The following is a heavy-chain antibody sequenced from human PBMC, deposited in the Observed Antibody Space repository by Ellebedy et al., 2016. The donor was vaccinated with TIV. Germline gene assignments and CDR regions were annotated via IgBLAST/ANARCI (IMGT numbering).Heavy chain of an antibody. D-gene: IGHD3-10*01. Sequence: GESLKISCAASGFSFSTYGMHWVRQAPGQGLEWVAVIWYDGFNKDYADSVKGRFTISKDTSKYTVYLQMNSLRVEDTALYYCARDAAPGAPDFFDHWGRGTLVTVSS. CDR2: IWYDGFNK. V-gene: IGHV3-33*01. J-gene: IGHJ4*02. CDR1: GFSFSTYG. CDR3: ARDAAPGAPDFFDH.